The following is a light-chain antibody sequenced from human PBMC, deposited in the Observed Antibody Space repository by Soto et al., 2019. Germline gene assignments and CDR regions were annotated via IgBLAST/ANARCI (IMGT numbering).Light chain of an antibody. V-gene: IGKV3-15*01. CDR1: QNVGNN. CDR3: QQFNNWPPWT. Sequence: EIVMTQSPATLSLSPGERATLSCRASQNVGNNLVWYQQKPGQAPRLLIYGASTRAAGSPDRFSGSGSGTEFTLTISGLQSDDFAVYYCQQFNNWPPWTFGQGTKVEIK. J-gene: IGKJ1*01. CDR2: GAS.